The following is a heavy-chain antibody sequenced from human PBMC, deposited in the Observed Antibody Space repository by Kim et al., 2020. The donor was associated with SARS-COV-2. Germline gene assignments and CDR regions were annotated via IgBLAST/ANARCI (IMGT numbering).Heavy chain of an antibody. CDR3: ARHPSWEMVRGAPGGFDP. D-gene: IGHD3-10*01. V-gene: IGHV4-39*01. CDR1: GGSISSSSYY. CDR2: IYYSGST. Sequence: SETLSLTCTVSGGSISSSSYYWGWIRQPPGKGLEWIGSIYYSGSTYYNPSLKSRVTISVDTSKNQFSLKLSSVTAADTAVYYCARHPSWEMVRGAPGGFDPWGQGTLVTVSS. J-gene: IGHJ5*02.